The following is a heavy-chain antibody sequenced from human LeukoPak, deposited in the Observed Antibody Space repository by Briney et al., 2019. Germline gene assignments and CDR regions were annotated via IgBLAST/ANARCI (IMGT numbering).Heavy chain of an antibody. V-gene: IGHV4-59*01. CDR3: ARGATGGYDFWSGYYMSFDY. D-gene: IGHD3-3*01. CDR1: GGSISSYY. CDR2: IYYSGST. Sequence: PSETLSLTCTVSGGSISSYYWSWIRQPPGQGLEWIGYIYYSGSTNYHPSLKSRVTISVDTSKNQFSLKLSSVTAADTAVYYCARGATGGYDFWSGYYMSFDYWGQGTLVTVSS. J-gene: IGHJ4*02.